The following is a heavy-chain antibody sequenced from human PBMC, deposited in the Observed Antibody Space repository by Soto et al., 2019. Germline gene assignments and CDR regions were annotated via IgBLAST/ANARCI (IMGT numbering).Heavy chain of an antibody. Sequence: QVQLQESGPGLVKPSQTLSLTCTVSGGSISSGDYYWSWIRQPPGKGLAWIGYIYYSGRTYYNPSLKSRVTISVDTSKNQFSLKLSSVTAADTAVYYCARDSGDSNYGVPFDYWGQGTLVTVSS. CDR1: GGSISSGDYY. CDR2: IYYSGRT. CDR3: ARDSGDSNYGVPFDY. D-gene: IGHD4-4*01. V-gene: IGHV4-30-4*01. J-gene: IGHJ4*02.